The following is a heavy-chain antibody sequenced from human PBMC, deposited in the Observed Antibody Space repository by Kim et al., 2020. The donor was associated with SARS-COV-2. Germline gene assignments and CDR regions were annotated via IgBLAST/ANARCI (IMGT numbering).Heavy chain of an antibody. V-gene: IGHV3-30*07. D-gene: IGHD3-22*01. CDR3: ARDGDYDSSGYYLRTFDY. Sequence: KGRFTISRNNSKNTLYLQMNSLRAEDTAVYYCARDGDYDSSGYYLRTFDYWGQGTLVTVSS. J-gene: IGHJ4*02.